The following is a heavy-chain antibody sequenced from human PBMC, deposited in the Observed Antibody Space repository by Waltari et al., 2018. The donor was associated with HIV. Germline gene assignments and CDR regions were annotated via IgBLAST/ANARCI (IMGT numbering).Heavy chain of an antibody. CDR2: FNSYNVDT. CDR3: ARFFPTATTTGWYLDL. V-gene: IGHV1-18*01. D-gene: IGHD4-17*01. J-gene: IGHJ2*01. CDR1: VYTFTNFG. Sequence: QVHLVQSGAELKKTGASVKLSCKASVYTFTNFGTHWVRQAPGQGLEWMGWFNSYNVDTKYAQKFQDRVTMTTDTSTSTAYMELRSLRSDDTAVYYCARFFPTATTTGWYLDLWGPGTLVTMSS.